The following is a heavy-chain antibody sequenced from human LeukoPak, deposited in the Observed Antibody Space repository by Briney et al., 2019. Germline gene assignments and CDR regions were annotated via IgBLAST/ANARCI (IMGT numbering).Heavy chain of an antibody. V-gene: IGHV3-30*18. CDR3: AKEGCSGGSCHPLY. CDR1: GFTFSSYG. J-gene: IGHJ4*02. CDR2: ISYDGSNK. Sequence: GGSLRLSCAASGFTFSSYGMHWVRQAPGKGLEWVAVISYDGSNKYYADSVKGRFTISRDNSKNTLYLQMNSLRAEDTAVYYCAKEGCSGGSCHPLYWGQGTLVTVSS. D-gene: IGHD2-15*01.